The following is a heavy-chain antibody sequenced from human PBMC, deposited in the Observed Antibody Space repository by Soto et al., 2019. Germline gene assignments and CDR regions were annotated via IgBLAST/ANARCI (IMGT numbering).Heavy chain of an antibody. Sequence: QVQLVQSGAEVKKPGASVKVSCKTSGYTFTNYDINWVRQAPGQGLEWMGWTNPKSGYTGSAQKFQGRVTLTRDSSIRTAYLELHSLTSEATAVYYCARTAGDLDSWGQGTLITVSS. CDR3: ARTAGDLDS. CDR1: GYTFTNYD. CDR2: TNPKSGYT. J-gene: IGHJ4*02. D-gene: IGHD4-17*01. V-gene: IGHV1-8*01.